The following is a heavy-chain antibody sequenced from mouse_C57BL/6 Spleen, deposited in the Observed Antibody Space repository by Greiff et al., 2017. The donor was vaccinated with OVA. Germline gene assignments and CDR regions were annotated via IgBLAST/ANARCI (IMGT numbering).Heavy chain of an antibody. V-gene: IGHV14-3*01. CDR1: GFNIKNTY. CDR3: ARLIYDGPLLDY. D-gene: IGHD2-3*01. J-gene: IGHJ2*01. CDR2: IDPANGNT. Sequence: VQLQQSVAELVRPGASVKLSCTASGFNIKNTYMPWVKQRPEQGLEWIGRIDPANGNTKYAPKFQGKATITADTSSNTAYLQLSSLTSEDTAIYYCARLIYDGPLLDYWGKGTTLTVSS.